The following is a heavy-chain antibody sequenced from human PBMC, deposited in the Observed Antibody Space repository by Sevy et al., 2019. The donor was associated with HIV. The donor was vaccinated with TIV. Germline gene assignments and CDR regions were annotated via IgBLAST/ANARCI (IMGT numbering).Heavy chain of an antibody. CDR2: ISSSGSTV. Sequence: GGSLRLSCAASGFSFSDYYMTWIRQAPGKGLEWLSYISSSGSTVYYIQSVRGRFTISRDNAQNSLFLQMNSLRAEDKAIYYCARAGPSWGTYRPPDHWGQGTLVTVSS. V-gene: IGHV3-11*04. CDR3: ARAGPSWGTYRPPDH. D-gene: IGHD3-16*02. J-gene: IGHJ4*02. CDR1: GFSFSDYY.